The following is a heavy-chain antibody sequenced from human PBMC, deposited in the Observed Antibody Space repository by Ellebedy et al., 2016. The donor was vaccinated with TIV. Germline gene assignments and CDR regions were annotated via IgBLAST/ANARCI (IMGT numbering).Heavy chain of an antibody. CDR2: IYYSGST. D-gene: IGHD6-19*01. V-gene: IGHV4-39*07. CDR3: ASAVAGTGLDAFDI. Sequence: SETLSLTCTVSGGSVSNSPYYWGWIRQPPGKGLEWIANIYYSGSTYYNPSLKSRVTISVDTSKNQFSLKLGSVTAADTAVYYCASAVAGTGLDAFDIWGQGTMVTVSS. J-gene: IGHJ3*02. CDR1: GGSVSNSPYY.